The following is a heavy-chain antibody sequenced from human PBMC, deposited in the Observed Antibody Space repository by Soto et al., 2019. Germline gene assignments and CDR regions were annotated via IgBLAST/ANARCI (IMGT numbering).Heavy chain of an antibody. D-gene: IGHD2-8*02. Sequence: DVQLVESGGGLVQPGRSLRLSCEVSGFSFGDYAMHWVRQAPGKGLEWVSGIFWNSGTIAYADSVKGRFTISRDNAKKSLYLQMNSLRHEDTALYYCAKGQCTEVKCYSDYMDVWGKGTTVTVSS. CDR3: AKGQCTEVKCYSDYMDV. CDR1: GFSFGDYA. CDR2: IFWNSGTI. J-gene: IGHJ6*03. V-gene: IGHV3-9*01.